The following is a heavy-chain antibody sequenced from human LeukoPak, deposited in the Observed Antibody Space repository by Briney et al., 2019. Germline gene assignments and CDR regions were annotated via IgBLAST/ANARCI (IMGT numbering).Heavy chain of an antibody. J-gene: IGHJ4*02. Sequence: GGSLRLSCAASGFTFSSYGMHWVRQAPGKGLEWVAVIWYDGSNKYYADSVKGRFTISRDNSKNTLYLQMNSLRAEDTAVYYCARLQQPYYFDYWGQGTLVTVSS. CDR1: GFTFSSYG. CDR3: ARLQQPYYFDY. D-gene: IGHD6-13*01. CDR2: IWYDGSNK. V-gene: IGHV3-33*08.